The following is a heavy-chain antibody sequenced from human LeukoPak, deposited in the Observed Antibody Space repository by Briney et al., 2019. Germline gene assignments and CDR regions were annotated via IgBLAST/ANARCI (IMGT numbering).Heavy chain of an antibody. CDR1: GFTFSSYS. CDR2: ISSSSSYI. J-gene: IGHJ4*02. Sequence: PGGPLRLSCAASGFTFSSYSMNWVRQAPGKGLEWVSSISSSSSYIYYADSVKGRFTISRDNAKNALYLQMNSLRAEDTAVYYCARAPPTGPFDYWSQGTLVTVSS. V-gene: IGHV3-21*01. CDR3: ARAPPTGPFDY. D-gene: IGHD3-10*01.